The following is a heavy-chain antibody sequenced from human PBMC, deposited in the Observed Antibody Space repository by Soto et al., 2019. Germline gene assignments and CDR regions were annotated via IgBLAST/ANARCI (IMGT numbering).Heavy chain of an antibody. CDR1: GFTFTSSA. D-gene: IGHD3-9*01. J-gene: IGHJ4*02. CDR2: IVVGSGNT. CDR3: AAVPPQPLDDYFDY. V-gene: IGHV1-58*02. Sequence: ASVKVSCKASGFTFTSSAMQWVRQARGQHLEWIGWIVVGSGNTNYAQKFQERVTITRDMSTSTAYMELSSLRSEDTAVYYCAAVPPQPLDDYFDYWGQGTLVTVSS.